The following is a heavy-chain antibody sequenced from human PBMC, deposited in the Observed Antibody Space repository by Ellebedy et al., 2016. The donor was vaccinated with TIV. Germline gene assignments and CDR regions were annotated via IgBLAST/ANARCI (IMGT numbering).Heavy chain of an antibody. Sequence: AASVKVSCKASGYTFTGYYMHWVRQAPGQGLEWTGWINPNNGGTGSAQKFQGRVTMTRDTSISTAYMELSTLRSDDTAVYYCARSVDGSGWYVNYWGQGTLVTVSS. CDR2: INPNNGGT. V-gene: IGHV1-2*02. CDR3: ARSVDGSGWYVNY. J-gene: IGHJ4*02. D-gene: IGHD6-19*01. CDR1: GYTFTGYY.